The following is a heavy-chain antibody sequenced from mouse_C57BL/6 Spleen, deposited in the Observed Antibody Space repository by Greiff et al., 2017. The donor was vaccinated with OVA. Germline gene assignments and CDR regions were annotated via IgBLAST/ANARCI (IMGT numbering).Heavy chain of an antibody. CDR1: GYTFTSYW. CDR3: ASREDSSGFYYAMDY. D-gene: IGHD3-2*02. CDR2: IYPGSGST. J-gene: IGHJ4*01. Sequence: QVQLQQPGAELVKPGASVKMSCKASGYTFTSYWITWVKQRPGQGLEWIGDIYPGSGSTNYNEKFKSKATLTVDKPSSTAYMQLSSLTSEDSAVYYCASREDSSGFYYAMDYWGQGTSVTVSS. V-gene: IGHV1-55*01.